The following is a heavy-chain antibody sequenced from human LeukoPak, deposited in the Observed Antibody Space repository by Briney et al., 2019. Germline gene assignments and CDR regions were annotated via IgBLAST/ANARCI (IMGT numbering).Heavy chain of an antibody. V-gene: IGHV1-8*01. D-gene: IGHD1-7*01. CDR1: GYTFTSYD. CDR3: ARVDWNYNDLDY. CDR2: MNPNSGNT. Sequence: GASVKVSCKASGYTFTSYDINWVRQATGQGLEWMGWMNPNSGNTGYAQKLRGRVTMTRNTSISTAYMELSSLRSEDAAVYYCARVDWNYNDLDYWGQGTLVTVSS. J-gene: IGHJ4*02.